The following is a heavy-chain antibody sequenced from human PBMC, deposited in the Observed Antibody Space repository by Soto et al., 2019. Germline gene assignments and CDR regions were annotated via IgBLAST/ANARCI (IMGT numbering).Heavy chain of an antibody. CDR2: IWYAGNTK. V-gene: IGHV3-33*01. CDR3: ARDPCFSCGRIPYLDY. D-gene: IGHD2-21*01. CDR1: GFTVSNPG. J-gene: IGHJ4*02. Sequence: QVQLVESGGGVVQPGRSLRLSCAASGFTVSNPGMHWARRAPGKGLEWLAVIWYAGNTKYNVDSVKGRFTISRDNSMNTLYLQLNSLRAEVTAVYYCARDPCFSCGRIPYLDYWGQGILVTVCS.